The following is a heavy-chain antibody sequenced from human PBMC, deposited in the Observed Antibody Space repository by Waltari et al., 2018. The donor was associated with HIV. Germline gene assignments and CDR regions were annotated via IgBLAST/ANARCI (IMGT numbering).Heavy chain of an antibody. CDR1: GGSFSGYY. Sequence: QVQLQQWGAGLLKPSETLSLTCAVYGGSFSGYYWSWIRQPPGKGLEWIGEINHSGSTNYNPARKSRVTISVDTSKNQFSLKLSSVTAADTAVYYCARGRRGTSSRRLGNGFDPWGQGTLVTVSS. V-gene: IGHV4-34*01. CDR2: INHSGST. J-gene: IGHJ5*02. D-gene: IGHD2-2*01. CDR3: ARGRRGTSSRRLGNGFDP.